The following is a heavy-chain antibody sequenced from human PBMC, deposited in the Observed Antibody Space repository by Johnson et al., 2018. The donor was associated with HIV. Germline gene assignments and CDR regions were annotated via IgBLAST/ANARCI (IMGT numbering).Heavy chain of an antibody. V-gene: IGHV3-7*01. CDR3: ARYGLSYAFAI. D-gene: IGHD2-2*01. CDR2: INKDGRVK. J-gene: IGHJ3*02. Sequence: VQLVESGGGLVQPGGSLTLSCAASGFTFSNYWMSWVRQVPGKGLEWVANINKDGRVKHYVDPVKGRFTISRDNAENSLYLQINSMRAEDTDMYYCARYGLSYAFAIWDQGTWLTVSS. CDR1: GFTFSNYW.